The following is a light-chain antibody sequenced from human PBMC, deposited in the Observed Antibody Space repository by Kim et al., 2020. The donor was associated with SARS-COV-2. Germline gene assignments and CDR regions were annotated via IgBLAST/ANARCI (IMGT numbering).Light chain of an antibody. V-gene: IGKV3D-20*02. CDR3: HHRGDWPLT. CDR2: SAS. Sequence: ENVLTQSPGTLSLSPGERATLSCRASQSVSSNFLAWYQQKAGQAPRLVIYSASSRASGIPDRFSGSGSGTDFTLTISSLEPEDFATYYCHHRGDWPLTFGGGTKVDIK. CDR1: QSVSSNF. J-gene: IGKJ4*01.